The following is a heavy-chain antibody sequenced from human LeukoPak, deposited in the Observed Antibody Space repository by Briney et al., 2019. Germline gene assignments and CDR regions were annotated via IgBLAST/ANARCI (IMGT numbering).Heavy chain of an antibody. CDR1: GGSISSSSYY. D-gene: IGHD3-10*01. V-gene: IGHV4-39*07. CDR2: IYYSGST. CDR3: ARELYGSGSHYYYYYYYMDV. J-gene: IGHJ6*03. Sequence: ETLSLTCTVSGGSISSSSYYWGWIRQPPGKGLEWIGSIYYSGSTYYNPSLKSRVTISVDTSKNQFSLKLSSVTAADTAVYYCARELYGSGSHYYYYYYYMDVWGKGTTVTISS.